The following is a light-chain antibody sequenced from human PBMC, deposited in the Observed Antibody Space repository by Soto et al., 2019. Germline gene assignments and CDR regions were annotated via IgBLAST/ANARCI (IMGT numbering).Light chain of an antibody. CDR3: CSYAGRYSWV. CDR2: DVS. J-gene: IGLJ3*02. Sequence: QSALTQPRSVSGSPGQSVTISCTGTSSDVGGYNYVSWYQQHPGKAPKLMIYDVSERSSGIPDCFAGSTSGNTASLTISWLQAEDEADYYCCSYAGRYSWVFGGGTKLTVL. V-gene: IGLV2-11*01. CDR1: SSDVGGYNY.